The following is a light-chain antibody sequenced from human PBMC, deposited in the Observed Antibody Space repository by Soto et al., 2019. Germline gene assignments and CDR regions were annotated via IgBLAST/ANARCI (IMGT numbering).Light chain of an antibody. CDR3: QQYDNLPLT. V-gene: IGKV1-33*01. Sequence: DIQMTQSPSSLSASVGDRVTITCQASQDISNYLNWYQQKTGKAPKLLIYDASNLETGVPSRFSGSGSGTDFTFTISSLQPEDIATYYCQQYDNLPLTCGGGTKVEIK. J-gene: IGKJ4*02. CDR2: DAS. CDR1: QDISNY.